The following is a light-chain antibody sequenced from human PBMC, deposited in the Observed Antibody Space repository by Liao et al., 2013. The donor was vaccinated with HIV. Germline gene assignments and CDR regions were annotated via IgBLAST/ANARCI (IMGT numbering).Light chain of an antibody. Sequence: SYVLTQPPSVSVAPGQTATITCGGDNIGRESVFWYQQKPGQAPILVIYYDDDRPSAIPERFSGSNSGHTATLTISRAEAGDEADYYCQVWDSSTRGVVFGGGTKLTVL. CDR2: YDD. CDR1: NIGRES. CDR3: QVWDSSTRGVV. V-gene: IGLV3-21*04. J-gene: IGLJ2*01.